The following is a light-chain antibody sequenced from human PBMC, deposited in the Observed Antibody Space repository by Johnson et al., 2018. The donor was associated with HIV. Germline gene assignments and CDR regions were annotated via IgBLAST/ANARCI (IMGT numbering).Light chain of an antibody. Sequence: QSVLTQPPSVSAAPGQKVTISCSGSSSDMGNYAVSWYQQLPGTAPKLLIYDNNKRPSGIPDRFSGSKYGTSATLGITGLQTGDEADYFCGTWDSSPSAGTRYVFGTGTKVTVL. CDR1: SSDMGNYA. J-gene: IGLJ1*01. V-gene: IGLV1-51*01. CDR3: GTWDSSPSAGTRYV. CDR2: DNN.